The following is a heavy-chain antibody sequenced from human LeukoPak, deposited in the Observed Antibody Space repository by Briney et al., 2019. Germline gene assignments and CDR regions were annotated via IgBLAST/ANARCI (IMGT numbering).Heavy chain of an antibody. CDR1: GGSISSSRYY. CDR3: ARQTKITMIVVVRTYYFDY. D-gene: IGHD3-22*01. Sequence: SETLSLTCTVSGGSISSSRYYWGWIRHPPGKGLEWIGSIYYSGSTYYNPSLRSRVTISVDTSKNQFSLKLSSVTAADTAVYYCARQTKITMIVVVRTYYFDYWGQGTLVTVSS. V-gene: IGHV4-39*01. CDR2: IYYSGST. J-gene: IGHJ4*02.